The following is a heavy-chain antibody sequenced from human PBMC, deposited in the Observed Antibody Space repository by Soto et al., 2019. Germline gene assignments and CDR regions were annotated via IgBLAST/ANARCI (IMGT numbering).Heavy chain of an antibody. CDR2: ISSSSSYI. J-gene: IGHJ4*02. CDR3: ARDLGGGYGYFDY. Sequence: GGSLRLSCAASGFTFSSYSMNWVRQAPGKGLEWVSSISSSSSYIYYADSVKGRFTISRDNAKNSLYLQMNSLRAEDTAVYYCARDLGGGYGYFDYWGQGTLVTVSS. CDR1: GFTFSSYS. D-gene: IGHD5-12*01. V-gene: IGHV3-21*01.